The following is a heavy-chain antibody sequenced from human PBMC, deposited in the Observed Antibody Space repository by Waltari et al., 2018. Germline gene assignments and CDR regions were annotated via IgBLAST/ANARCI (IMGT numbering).Heavy chain of an antibody. Sequence: EVQLVNSGGGLVQPGGSLRRSCAAHDLFTDNWLAWVRQAPGKGLVWFSRMKTEGTSITYADSVKGRFTISRDSAKNTYYLQMNSLRAEDTAVYYCTRNPGYWGQGTLVTVSS. V-gene: IGHV3-74*03. CDR1: DLFTDNW. J-gene: IGHJ4*02. CDR2: MKTEGTSI. CDR3: TRNPGY.